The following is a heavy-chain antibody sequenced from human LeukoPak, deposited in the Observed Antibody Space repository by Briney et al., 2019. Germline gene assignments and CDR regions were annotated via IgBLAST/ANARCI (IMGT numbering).Heavy chain of an antibody. CDR1: VGSISSYY. D-gene: IGHD6-13*01. V-gene: IGHV4-59*01. CDR2: IYYSGST. CDR3: ARAHSSSWYMDY. J-gene: IGHJ4*02. Sequence: SETLSLTCSVSVGSISSYYWSGIRQPPGKGLEWIGYIYYSGSTNYNPSLKSRVTISVDTSENQLSLKLRSVTAADTAVYYCARAHSSSWYMDYWGQGTLVTVSS.